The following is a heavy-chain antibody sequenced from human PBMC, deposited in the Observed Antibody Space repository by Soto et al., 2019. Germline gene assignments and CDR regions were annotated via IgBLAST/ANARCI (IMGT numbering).Heavy chain of an antibody. CDR2: IQSDGSGA. V-gene: IGHV3-74*01. CDR1: GLTFSTYW. D-gene: IGHD2-2*01. CDR3: AGEAVKEAYCSSTSCRNWFDP. J-gene: IGHJ5*02. Sequence: EVQLVESVGGVVQPGGSLRLSCAASGLTFSTYWMHWVRQAPGKWLVWVARIQSDGSGAVYADSVRGRFTVSRDNAKNMLWLQMNGLRAEDPAVSFCAGEAVKEAYCSSTSCRNWFDPWGQGTLVTVSS.